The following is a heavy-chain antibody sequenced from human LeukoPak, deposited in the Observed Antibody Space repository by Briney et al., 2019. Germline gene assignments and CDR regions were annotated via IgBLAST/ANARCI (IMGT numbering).Heavy chain of an antibody. CDR3: ARGVVPAAMGEYWYFDL. V-gene: IGHV1-8*01. Sequence: ASVKVSCKASGYTFTSYDINWVRQATGQGLEWMGWMNPNSGNTGYAQKFQGRVTMTRNTSISTAYMELNSLRSEDTAVYYCARGVVPAAMGEYWYFDLWGRGTLVTVSS. J-gene: IGHJ2*01. D-gene: IGHD2-2*01. CDR1: GYTFTSYD. CDR2: MNPNSGNT.